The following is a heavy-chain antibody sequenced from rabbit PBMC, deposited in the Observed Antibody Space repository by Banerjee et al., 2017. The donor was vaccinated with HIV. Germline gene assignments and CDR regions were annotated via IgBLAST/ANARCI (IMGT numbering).Heavy chain of an antibody. CDR2: IYNGDGIST. J-gene: IGHJ4*01. CDR3: TREGDL. CDR1: GFSFSSGYY. V-gene: IGHV1S40*01. Sequence: QSLEESGGDLVKPGASLTLTCTASGFSFSSGYYMCWVRQAPGKGLEWIACIYNGDGISTYYASWAKGRFTISKTSSTTVTLQMTSLTAADTATYFCTREGDLWGQGTLVTVS.